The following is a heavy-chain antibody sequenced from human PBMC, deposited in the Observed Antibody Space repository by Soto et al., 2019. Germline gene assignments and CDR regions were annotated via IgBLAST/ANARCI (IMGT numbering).Heavy chain of an antibody. CDR2: IIPILGIA. Sequence: QVQLVQSGAEVKKPGSSVKVSCKASGGTFSSYTISWVRQAPGQGLEWMGRIIPILGIANYAQKFQGRVTITADKSTSTAYMELSSLRSEDTAVYYCARDLGASGRVVDYWGQGTLVTVSS. J-gene: IGHJ4*02. V-gene: IGHV1-69*08. D-gene: IGHD2-8*02. CDR1: GGTFSSYT. CDR3: ARDLGASGRVVDY.